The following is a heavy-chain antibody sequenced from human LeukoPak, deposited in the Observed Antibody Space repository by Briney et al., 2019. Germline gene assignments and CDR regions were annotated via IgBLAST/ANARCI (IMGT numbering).Heavy chain of an antibody. Sequence: PSETLSLTCAVYGGSFSGYYWSWIRQPPGKGLEWIGEINHSGSTNYNPSLKSRVTISVDTSKNQFSLKLSSVTAADTAVYYCARHDDGDYGFDYWGQGTLVTVSS. CDR3: ARHDDGDYGFDY. D-gene: IGHD4-17*01. CDR1: GGSFSGYY. CDR2: INHSGST. J-gene: IGHJ4*02. V-gene: IGHV4-34*01.